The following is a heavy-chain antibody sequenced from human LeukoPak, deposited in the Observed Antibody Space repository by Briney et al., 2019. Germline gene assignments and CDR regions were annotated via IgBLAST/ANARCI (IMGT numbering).Heavy chain of an antibody. J-gene: IGHJ4*02. D-gene: IGHD3-22*01. CDR2: IFYIGST. Sequence: PSETLSLTCTVSGGSISSGDFYWSWIRQPPGKGLEWIGYIFYIGSTYYNPSLKSRVTFSVDASKNQFSLKLSSVTAADTAVYYCARGPPTMIVVVITQKFDYWGQGTLVTVSS. CDR3: ARGPPTMIVVVITQKFDY. CDR1: GGSISSGDFY. V-gene: IGHV4-30-4*01.